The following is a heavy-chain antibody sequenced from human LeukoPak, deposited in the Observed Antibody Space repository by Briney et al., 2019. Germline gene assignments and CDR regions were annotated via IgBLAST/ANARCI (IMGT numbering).Heavy chain of an antibody. CDR2: INWNGGST. J-gene: IGHJ3*02. Sequence: PGGSLRLSCAASGFTFDDYGMSWVRQAPGKGLEWVSGINWNGGSTGYADSVKGRFTISRDNAKNSLYLQMNSLRAEDTAVYYCARAPSHGSYGELLGIWGQGTMVTVSS. CDR3: ARAPSHGSYGELLGI. CDR1: GFTFDDYG. D-gene: IGHD1-26*01. V-gene: IGHV3-20*04.